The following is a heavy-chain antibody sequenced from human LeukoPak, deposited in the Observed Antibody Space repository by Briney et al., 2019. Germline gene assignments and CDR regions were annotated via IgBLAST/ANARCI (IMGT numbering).Heavy chain of an antibody. D-gene: IGHD3-10*01. V-gene: IGHV4-59*03. J-gene: IGHJ4*02. CDR2: IYYRGTT. CDR1: GGSINDYY. CDR3: AGVFSGRRPFEL. Sequence: SETPSLTCTVSGGSINDYYWNWLRQPPGKGLEWIGFIYYRGTTNNNPSLKSRVTTSIDTSEKQFSLNLSSVTAADTAIYYCAGVFSGRRPFELWGQGILVTVSS.